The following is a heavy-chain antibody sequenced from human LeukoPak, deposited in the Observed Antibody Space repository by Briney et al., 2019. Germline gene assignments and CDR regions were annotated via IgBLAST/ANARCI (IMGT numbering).Heavy chain of an antibody. CDR2: INHSGGNT. CDR3: ARNRNDFWSNLDN. J-gene: IGHJ4*02. Sequence: PGGSLRLSCAASGFTFSSYALSWVRQAPGKGLEWVSTINHSGGNTYHADSVKGRFTISRDNPKSTLYLQMNSLRAEDTAVYYCARNRNDFWSNLDNWGQGTLVTVSS. D-gene: IGHD3-3*01. CDR1: GFTFSSYA. V-gene: IGHV3-23*01.